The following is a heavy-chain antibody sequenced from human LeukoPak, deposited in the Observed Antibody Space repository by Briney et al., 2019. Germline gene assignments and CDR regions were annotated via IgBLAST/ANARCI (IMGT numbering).Heavy chain of an antibody. J-gene: IGHJ6*04. D-gene: IGHD5-24*01. CDR3: ARDEDGYKRDSRGMDV. Sequence: AESLSPTCTVSGAFISSTCSSWGGIRQPTGEGLEWFGYTYSSSTTYYNPSLESRVTISVDTSKNQFSLKLSFVPAADTAVYYCARDEDGYKRDSRGMDVWGKGTTVTVSS. CDR2: TYSSSTT. CDR1: GAFISSTCSS. V-gene: IGHV4-39*01.